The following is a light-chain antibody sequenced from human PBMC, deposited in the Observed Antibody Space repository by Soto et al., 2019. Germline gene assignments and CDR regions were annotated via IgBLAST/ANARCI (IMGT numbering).Light chain of an antibody. CDR3: ATWDDNVSGPL. Sequence: QSVLTQPPSASGTPGQRVTISCSGSFSNIGSNFVFWYQQLPGTSPKLLIQDNSQRPSGLPDRSSRSKYGSSASLAISGLRSEDEPDYYCATWDDNVSGPLFVTGSMVIAL. V-gene: IGLV1-47*02. CDR1: FSNIGSNF. J-gene: IGLJ1*01. CDR2: DNS.